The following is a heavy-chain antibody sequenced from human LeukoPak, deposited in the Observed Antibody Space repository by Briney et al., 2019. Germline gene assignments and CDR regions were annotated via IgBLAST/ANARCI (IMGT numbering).Heavy chain of an antibody. CDR3: ARDRYGSPSMGMDV. Sequence: GASVKVSCKASGGTFSSYAISWVRQAPGQGLEWMGGIIPIFGTANYAQKFQGRVTITADESTSTAYMELSSLRSEGTAVYYYARDRYGSPSMGMDVWGQGTTVTVSS. D-gene: IGHD2-8*01. J-gene: IGHJ6*02. CDR1: GGTFSSYA. V-gene: IGHV1-69*13. CDR2: IIPIFGTA.